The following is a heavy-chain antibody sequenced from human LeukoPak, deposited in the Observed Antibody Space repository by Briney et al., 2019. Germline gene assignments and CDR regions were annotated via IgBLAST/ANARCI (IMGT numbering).Heavy chain of an antibody. CDR2: IKQDGSEK. CDR3: AREASIAAAGTPDAFDI. D-gene: IGHD6-13*01. V-gene: IGHV3-7*01. CDR1: GFTFSSYW. J-gene: IGHJ3*02. Sequence: GGSLRLSCAASGFTFSSYWMSWVRQAPGKGLEWVANIKQDGSEKYYVDSVKGRFTISRDNAKNSLYLQMNSLRAEDTAVYYCAREASIAAAGTPDAFDIWGQGTMVTVSS.